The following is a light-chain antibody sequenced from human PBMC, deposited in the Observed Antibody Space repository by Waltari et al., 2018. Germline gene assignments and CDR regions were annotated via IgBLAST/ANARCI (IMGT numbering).Light chain of an antibody. CDR1: QSISSW. Sequence: DIQMTQSPSTLSASVGDRVTITCRASQSISSWLAWYQQKPGKAPKLLIYKASSLESGVPSRFSGSGSGTEVTLTISSLQPDDFATYYCQHYNLYSETFGQGTKVEIK. CDR2: KAS. V-gene: IGKV1-5*03. J-gene: IGKJ1*01. CDR3: QHYNLYSET.